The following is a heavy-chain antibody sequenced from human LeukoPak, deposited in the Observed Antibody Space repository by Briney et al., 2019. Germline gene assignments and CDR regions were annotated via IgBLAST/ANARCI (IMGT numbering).Heavy chain of an antibody. V-gene: IGHV4-59*01. J-gene: IGHJ4*02. CDR1: GGSISSYY. CDR3: ARGDYSSSWYYFDY. D-gene: IGHD6-13*01. Sequence: SETLSLTCTVSGGSISSYYWSWIRQPPGKGLEWIGYIYYRGSTNYNPSLKSRVTISVDTSKNQFSLKLSSVTAADTAVYYCARGDYSSSWYYFDYWGQGTLVTVSS. CDR2: IYYRGST.